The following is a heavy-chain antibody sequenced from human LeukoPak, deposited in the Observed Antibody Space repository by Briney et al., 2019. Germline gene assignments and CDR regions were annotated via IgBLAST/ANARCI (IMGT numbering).Heavy chain of an antibody. CDR1: GFTFSSYS. Sequence: TGGSLRLSCAASGFTFSSYSMNWVRQAPGKGLEWVSAISGSGGSTYYADSVKGRFTISRDNSKNTLYLQMNSLRAEDTAVYYCAKDPPEYSSSSFDYWGQGTLVTVSS. D-gene: IGHD6-6*01. CDR2: ISGSGGST. V-gene: IGHV3-23*01. J-gene: IGHJ4*02. CDR3: AKDPPEYSSSSFDY.